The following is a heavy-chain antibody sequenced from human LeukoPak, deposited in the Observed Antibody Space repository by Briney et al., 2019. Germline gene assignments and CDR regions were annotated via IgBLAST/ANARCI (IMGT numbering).Heavy chain of an antibody. CDR1: GGSISSSSYY. V-gene: IGHV4-39*01. CDR2: IYYSGST. CDR3: ARHNDQQLVGGPYYYCYYMDV. Sequence: PSETLSLTCTVSGGSISSSSYYWGWIRQPPGKGLEWIGSIYYSGSTYYNPSLKSRVTISVDTSKNQFSLKLSSVTAADTAVYYCARHNDQQLVGGPYYYCYYMDVWGKGTTVTVSS. J-gene: IGHJ6*03. D-gene: IGHD6-6*01.